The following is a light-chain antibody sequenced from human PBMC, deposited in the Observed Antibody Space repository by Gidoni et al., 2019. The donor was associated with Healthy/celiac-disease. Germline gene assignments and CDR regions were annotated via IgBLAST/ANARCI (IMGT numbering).Light chain of an antibody. J-gene: IGKJ3*01. V-gene: IGKV1-5*01. CDR3: QQYNSYPFT. CDR1: QSISIW. CDR2: DDS. Sequence: IHMTHSPSTLSASGGDRVTITCRASQSISIWLSWYQQKPGKAPKLLIYDDSSLESGVPSRFSGSGSGTEFTLTISSLQPDDFATYYCQQYNSYPFTFGPGTKVDIK.